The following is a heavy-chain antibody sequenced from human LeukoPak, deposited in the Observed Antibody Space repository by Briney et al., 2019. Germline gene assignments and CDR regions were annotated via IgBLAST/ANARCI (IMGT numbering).Heavy chain of an antibody. V-gene: IGHV3-7*01. CDR2: IKQDGSEK. J-gene: IGHJ4*02. CDR1: GFTFSSYW. D-gene: IGHD3-22*01. CDR3: ASYYYDANFDY. Sequence: PGGSLRLSCAASGFTFSSYWMSWVRQAPGKGLEWVANIKQDGSEKYYVDSVKGRFTISRDNAKNSLYLQMNSLRAEDTAAYYCASYYYDANFDYWGQGTLVTVSS.